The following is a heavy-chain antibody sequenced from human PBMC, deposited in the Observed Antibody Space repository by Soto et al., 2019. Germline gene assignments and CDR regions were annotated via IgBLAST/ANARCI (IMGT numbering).Heavy chain of an antibody. J-gene: IGHJ3*01. D-gene: IGHD3-3*01. V-gene: IGHV3-9*01. CDR2: INWHSSII. CDR3: AKDVGSEGAVPFFAHGFDR. Sequence: EAQLVESGGGLVQPGRSLSLSCAASGFSFDHYAMSWVRQAPGKGLEWVANINWHSSIIAYADSVKGRFTISRDNAKNSLYLHMNRLRAEDTALYYCAKDVGSEGAVPFFAHGFDRWGSGTMVTASS. CDR1: GFSFDHYA.